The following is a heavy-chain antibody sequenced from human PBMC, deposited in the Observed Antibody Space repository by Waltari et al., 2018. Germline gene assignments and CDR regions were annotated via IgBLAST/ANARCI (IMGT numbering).Heavy chain of an antibody. CDR3: AKAVDSSGRPYAFDI. V-gene: IGHV3-9*03. CDR2: ISWNSWSI. Sequence: EVQLVESGGGLVQPGRSLRLSCAASGFTFDDYAMHWVRQAPGKGLEWVLGISWNSWSIGYADSVKGRFTISRDNAKNSLYLQMNSLRAEDMALYYWAKAVDSSGRPYAFDIWGQGTIVTVSS. J-gene: IGHJ3*02. D-gene: IGHD3-22*01. CDR1: GFTFDDYA.